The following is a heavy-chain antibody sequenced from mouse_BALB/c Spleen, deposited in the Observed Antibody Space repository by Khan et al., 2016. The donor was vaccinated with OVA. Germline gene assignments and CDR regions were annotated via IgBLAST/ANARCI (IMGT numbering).Heavy chain of an antibody. D-gene: IGHD2-1*01. Sequence: EVKLEESGAELVRPGALVKLSCKASGFNIKDYYMLWVKQRPEQGLEWIGWIDPENGNTIYDPKFQGKASITADTSSNTAYLQLSSLTSEDTAVYYCARRGCGNYWFAYWGQGTLVTVSA. J-gene: IGHJ3*01. V-gene: IGHV14-1*02. CDR3: ARRGCGNYWFAY. CDR2: IDPENGNT. CDR1: GFNIKDYY.